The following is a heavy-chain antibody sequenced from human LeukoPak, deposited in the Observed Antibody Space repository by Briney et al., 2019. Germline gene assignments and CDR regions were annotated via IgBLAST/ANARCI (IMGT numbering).Heavy chain of an antibody. J-gene: IGHJ4*02. CDR2: NKPNSGDT. V-gene: IGHV1-2*02. Sequence: ASVKVSCKASGYTFTGYYIHWVRQAPGQGLEGMGWNKPNSGDTRYAQKFQGRVTMTGDTSISTVYMELSGLRSDDTAVYYCARYCTTATCSEGDVYWGQGTLVTVSS. D-gene: IGHD2-2*01. CDR1: GYTFTGYY. CDR3: ARYCTTATCSEGDVY.